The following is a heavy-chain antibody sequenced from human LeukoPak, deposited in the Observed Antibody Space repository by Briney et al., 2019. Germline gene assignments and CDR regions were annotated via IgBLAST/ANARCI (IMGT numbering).Heavy chain of an antibody. CDR3: ARLVWEYSSSKVYYQYYMDV. CDR2: VYTSGST. V-gene: IGHV4-4*09. D-gene: IGHD6-6*01. J-gene: IGHJ6*03. CDR1: GGSISSYY. Sequence: KSSETLSLTCTVSGGSISSYYWSWLRQPPGKGLEWIGYVYTSGSTSYNPSLKSRVTISVDTSKNQFSLNLSSVTAADTAVYYCARLVWEYSSSKVYYQYYMDVWGKGTTVTVSS.